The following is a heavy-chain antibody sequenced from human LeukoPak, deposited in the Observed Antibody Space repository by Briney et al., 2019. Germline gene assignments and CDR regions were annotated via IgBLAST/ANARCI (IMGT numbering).Heavy chain of an antibody. Sequence: PGGSLRLSCAASGFTFSSYAMNWVRQAPGKGLEWVSSFSGGGVTTYCADSVKGRFTISRDNSKNTLYLQMNSLRVEDTAVYYCAKGEGSSTYGPIDCWGQGTLVTVSS. CDR3: AKGEGSSTYGPIDC. D-gene: IGHD4-17*01. V-gene: IGHV3-23*01. CDR2: FSGGGVTT. J-gene: IGHJ4*02. CDR1: GFTFSSYA.